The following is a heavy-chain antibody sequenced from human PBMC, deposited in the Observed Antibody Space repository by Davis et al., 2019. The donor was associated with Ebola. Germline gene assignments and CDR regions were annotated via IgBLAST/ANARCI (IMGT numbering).Heavy chain of an antibody. Sequence: ASVKVSCKASGYTFTSYGISWVRQAPGKGLEWMGWISAYNGNTNYAQKLQGRVTMTTDTSTSTAYMELRSLRSDDTAVYYCARVYIAGAGTFLFVRREVNYYGMDVWGQGTTVTVSS. CDR2: ISAYNGNT. D-gene: IGHD6-13*01. J-gene: IGHJ6*02. CDR3: ARVYIAGAGTFLFVRREVNYYGMDV. V-gene: IGHV1-18*04. CDR1: GYTFTSYG.